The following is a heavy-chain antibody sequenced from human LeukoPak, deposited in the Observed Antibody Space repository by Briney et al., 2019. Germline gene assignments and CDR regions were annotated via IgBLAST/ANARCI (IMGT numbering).Heavy chain of an antibody. Sequence: PGGSLRLSCAASGFTFRSHWRSWVRQAPGKGLEWVANINQDGSETHYVDSVKGRFTISRDNAWNSLYLQMNSLRAEDTAMYYCARDHVAPGIYFDYWGQGTLVTVSS. CDR3: ARDHVAPGIYFDY. D-gene: IGHD6-13*01. J-gene: IGHJ4*02. CDR1: GFTFRSHW. CDR2: INQDGSET. V-gene: IGHV3-7*01.